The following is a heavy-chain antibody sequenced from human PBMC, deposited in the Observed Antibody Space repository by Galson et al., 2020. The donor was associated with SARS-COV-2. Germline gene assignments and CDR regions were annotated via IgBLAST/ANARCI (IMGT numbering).Heavy chain of an antibody. Sequence: GGSLRLSCTASRFIFSSYSMNWVRQAPGKGLEWVSYISGNSSVTYYADSVKGRFTISRDNVRNSVYLSMNSLRDEDTAVYYCAREHSSSWSFDYWGQGTLVTVSS. CDR1: RFIFSSYS. V-gene: IGHV3-48*02. CDR3: AREHSSSWSFDY. CDR2: ISGNSSVT. J-gene: IGHJ4*02. D-gene: IGHD6-13*01.